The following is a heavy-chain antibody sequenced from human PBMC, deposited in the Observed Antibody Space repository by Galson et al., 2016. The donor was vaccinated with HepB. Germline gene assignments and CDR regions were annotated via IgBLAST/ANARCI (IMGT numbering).Heavy chain of an antibody. V-gene: IGHV3-48*03. CDR2: ISSRGYNI. D-gene: IGHD5-18*01. J-gene: IGHJ5*02. Sequence: SLRLSCAASGFSFDSYEMHWVRQAPGKGLEWVSFISSRGYNIYYADSVKGRFTVSRDNGKNSLYLQMNSLRAEDTAVYRCARELSGYSYGLDRWGQGTLVTVSS. CDR3: ARELSGYSYGLDR. CDR1: GFSFDSYE.